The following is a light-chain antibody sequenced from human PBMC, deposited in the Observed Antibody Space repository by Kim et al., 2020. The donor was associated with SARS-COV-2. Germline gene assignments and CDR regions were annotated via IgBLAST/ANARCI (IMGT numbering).Light chain of an antibody. J-gene: IGLJ3*02. CDR2: GQH. V-gene: IGLV3-19*01. CDR1: TLRDFY. CDR3: SSRDGGGNHWV. Sequence: SSELTQDPAVSVALGQTVWITCQGDTLRDFYPMWYQQKAGQAPVLVIYGQHNRPSGIPDRFSGSKSGNTASLIIPGAQVEDEAHYYCSSRDGGGNHWVFGGGTKVTVL.